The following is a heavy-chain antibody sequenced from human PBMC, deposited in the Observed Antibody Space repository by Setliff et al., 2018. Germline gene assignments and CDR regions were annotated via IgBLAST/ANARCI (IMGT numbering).Heavy chain of an antibody. V-gene: IGHV3-74*01. D-gene: IGHD2-15*01. Sequence: GGSLRLSCATSGFTFSNHWMRWLRQAPGEGLVWVSRIRNDGSATKYADFVKGRFTISRDNSKNTLYLQMNSLRPEDTAVYYCARTCSGSGCYAGLESWGQGTPVTVSS. CDR1: GFTFSNHW. J-gene: IGHJ4*02. CDR3: ARTCSGSGCYAGLES. CDR2: IRNDGSAT.